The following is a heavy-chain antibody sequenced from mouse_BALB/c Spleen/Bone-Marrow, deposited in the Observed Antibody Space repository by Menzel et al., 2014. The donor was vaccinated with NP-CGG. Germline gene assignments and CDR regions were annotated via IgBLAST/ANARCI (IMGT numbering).Heavy chain of an antibody. CDR1: GFFLTSYG. CDR2: IWSDGST. J-gene: IGHJ3*01. CDR3: ARRDGYLFAY. Sequence: QAQLQQSGPGLVQPSQSLSITCTVSGFFLTSYGVHWVRRSPGKGLEWLGVIWSDGSTDYNAAFISRLNISLDNSKSQIFFKMNSLQPNDTAIYFCARRDGYLFAYWGQGTLVTVSA. D-gene: IGHD2-3*01. V-gene: IGHV2-2*02.